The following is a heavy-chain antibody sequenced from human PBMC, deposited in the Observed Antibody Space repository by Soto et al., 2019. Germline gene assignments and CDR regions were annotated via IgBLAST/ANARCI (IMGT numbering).Heavy chain of an antibody. V-gene: IGHV1-46*01. CDR2: ISPSGGST. J-gene: IGHJ6*02. CDR3: VRSAHQRENYYGLDV. Sequence: DSLKVCCKASGYTFRTYYMHWVREAPGQGLEWMAIISPSGGSTTYPQKFQGRVTMTRDTSTGTVYMELSSLRSEDTAVYYCVRSAHQRENYYGLDVWGQGTTVTVYS. D-gene: IGHD1-26*01. CDR1: GYTFRTYY.